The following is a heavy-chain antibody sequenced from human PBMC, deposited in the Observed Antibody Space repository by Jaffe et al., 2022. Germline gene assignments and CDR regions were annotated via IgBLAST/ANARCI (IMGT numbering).Heavy chain of an antibody. CDR2: IYHSGST. J-gene: IGHJ4*02. Sequence: QVQLQESGPGLVKPSGTLSLTCAVSGGSISSSNWWSWVRQPPGKGLEWIGEIYHSGSTNYNPSLKSRVTISVDKSKNQFSLKLSSVTAADTAVYYCARVSNGSGWTLGRRRGGFFDYWGQGTLVTVSS. D-gene: IGHD6-19*01. CDR1: GGSISSSNW. V-gene: IGHV4-4*02. CDR3: ARVSNGSGWTLGRRRGGFFDY.